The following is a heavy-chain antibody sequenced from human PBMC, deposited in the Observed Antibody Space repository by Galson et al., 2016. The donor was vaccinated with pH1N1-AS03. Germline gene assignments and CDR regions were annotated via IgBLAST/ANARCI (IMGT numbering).Heavy chain of an antibody. CDR1: GFTFSTYC. D-gene: IGHD2-2*01. CDR2: IKQDGSVK. J-gene: IGHJ4*02. V-gene: IGHV3-7*01. Sequence: SLRLSCAASGFTFSTYCMSWVRQAPGKGLEWVANIKQDGSVKFYVDSLKGRFTISRDNAKNSLYLQMSSLRAEDTAIYYCARGAPGDHLLSPLWNWGQGTLVTVSS. CDR3: ARGAPGDHLLSPLWN.